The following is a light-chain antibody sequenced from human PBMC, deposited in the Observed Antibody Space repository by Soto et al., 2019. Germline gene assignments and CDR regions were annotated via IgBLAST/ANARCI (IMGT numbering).Light chain of an antibody. CDR1: SSDVGSYNL. Sequence: QSELTQPASVSGAPGRSMTISCTGTSSDVGSYNLGSWSQHHPGKAPTLMISEVSKRPSGVSNRFSGSKSGNTASLTISGLQAEDEADYYCCSYAGSSTSFSALGTGTKVTVL. CDR2: EVS. J-gene: IGLJ1*01. CDR3: CSYAGSSTSFSA. V-gene: IGLV2-23*02.